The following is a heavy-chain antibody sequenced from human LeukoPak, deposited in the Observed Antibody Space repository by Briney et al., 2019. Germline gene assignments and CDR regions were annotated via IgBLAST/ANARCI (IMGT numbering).Heavy chain of an antibody. CDR3: ARAPGAVAAGTDV. J-gene: IGHJ6*02. CDR1: GFTFSNYT. D-gene: IGHD6-19*01. Sequence: MAGGSLRLSCAASGFTFSNYTMNWVRQAPGKGLEWVSSISRSGYYIYYADSVKGRFTISRDNAKNSLSLQMNSLRAEDTAVYYCARAPGAVAAGTDVWGQGTTVTVSS. CDR2: ISRSGYYI. V-gene: IGHV3-21*01.